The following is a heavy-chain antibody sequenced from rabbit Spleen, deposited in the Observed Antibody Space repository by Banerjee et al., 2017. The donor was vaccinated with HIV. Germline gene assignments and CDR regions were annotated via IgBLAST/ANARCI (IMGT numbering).Heavy chain of an antibody. J-gene: IGHJ4*01. V-gene: IGHV1S47*01. Sequence: EESGGDLVKPGASLTLTCTASGFSLSSRYWICWVRQAPGKGPEWIACIYNGDGSTYYASWVNGRFTISRSTSLNTVTLQMTSLTAADTATYFCTRDIIYDGSMWGPGTLVTVS. CDR1: GFSLSSRYW. CDR2: IYNGDGST. D-gene: IGHD4-2*01. CDR3: TRDIIYDGSM.